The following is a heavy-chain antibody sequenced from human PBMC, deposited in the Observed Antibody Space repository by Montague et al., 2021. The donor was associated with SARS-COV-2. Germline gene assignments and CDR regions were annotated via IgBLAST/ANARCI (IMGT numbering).Heavy chain of an antibody. CDR1: GFTVSTAV. D-gene: IGHD2-15*01. CDR3: AKGRGTSCSDY. V-gene: IGHV3-23*01. CDR2: INGGGGST. J-gene: IGHJ4*02. Sequence: SLRLPCAASGFTVSTAVVSWVRQAPGKGLEWVSTINGGGGSTYYADSMRGRFTISRDNSENTLYLQMNSLRAEDTAIYYCAKGRGTSCSDYWGQGTLVTVSS.